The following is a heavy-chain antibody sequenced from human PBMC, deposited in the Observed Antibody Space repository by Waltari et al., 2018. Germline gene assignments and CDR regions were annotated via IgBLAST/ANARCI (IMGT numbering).Heavy chain of an antibody. CDR1: GGSISSGSYY. CDR3: ARGRDRREWIQLWFGIDY. J-gene: IGHJ4*02. D-gene: IGHD5-18*01. CDR2: IYYIGST. V-gene: IGHV4-39*07. Sequence: QLQLQESGPGLVKPSETLSLTCTVPGGSISSGSYYWGWIRPPPGQGLEWIGSIYYIGSTSYNPSLKSRVTISVDTSKNQFSLKLSSVTAADTAVYYCARGRDRREWIQLWFGIDYWGQGTLVTVSS.